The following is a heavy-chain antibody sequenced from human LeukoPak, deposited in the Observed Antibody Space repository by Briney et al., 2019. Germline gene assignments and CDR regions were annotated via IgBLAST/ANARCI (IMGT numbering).Heavy chain of an antibody. CDR2: INPSGGST. V-gene: IGHV1-46*01. D-gene: IGHD2-2*01. CDR1: GYTFTSYY. CDR3: ARDRFQLYGMDV. Sequence: ASVKVSCKASGYTFTSYYMHWVRQAPGQGLEWMGIINPSGGSTSYAQKFQGRVTMTRDTSTSTVYMELRSLRSDDTAVYYCARDRFQLYGMDVWGQGTTVTVSS. J-gene: IGHJ6*02.